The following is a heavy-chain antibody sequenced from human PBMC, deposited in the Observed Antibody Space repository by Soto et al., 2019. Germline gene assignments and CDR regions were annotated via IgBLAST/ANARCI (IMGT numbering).Heavy chain of an antibody. CDR3: ARDNVVTARLPYDAFDI. J-gene: IGHJ3*02. V-gene: IGHV1-69*01. D-gene: IGHD2-21*02. CDR1: GGTFSSYA. Sequence: QVQLAQSGAEVKKPGSSVKVSCKASGGTFSSYAISWVRQAPGQGLEWMGGIIPIFGTANYAQKFQGRVTITADESTSTAYMELSSLRSEDTAVYYCARDNVVTARLPYDAFDIWGQGTMVTVSS. CDR2: IIPIFGTA.